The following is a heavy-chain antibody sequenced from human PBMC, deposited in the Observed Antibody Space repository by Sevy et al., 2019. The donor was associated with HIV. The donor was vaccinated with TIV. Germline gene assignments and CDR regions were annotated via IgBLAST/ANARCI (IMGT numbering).Heavy chain of an antibody. CDR2: INRSGGT. J-gene: IGHJ4*02. D-gene: IGHD3-3*01. CDR1: GGSFSGYY. CDR3: ARGVSDFWSGPGL. V-gene: IGHV4-34*01. Sequence: GSLRLSCAVSGGSFSGYYWSWIRQPPGKGLEWVGEINRSGGTNYNPSLKSRVTISVDTSKNQFSLKLSSVTAADTATYYCARGVSDFWSGPGLWGQGTLVTVSS.